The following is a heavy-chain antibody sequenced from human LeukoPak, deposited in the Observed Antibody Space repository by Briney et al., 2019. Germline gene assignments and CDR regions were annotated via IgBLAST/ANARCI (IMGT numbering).Heavy chain of an antibody. CDR1: GFTFSSYW. J-gene: IGHJ6*03. Sequence: GGSLRLSCAASGFTFSSYWMSWVRQAPGKGLEWVSNIKQDGSEKYYVDSVKGRFTISRDNSKNSLYLQMNSLRAEDTAAYYCARGTHYYDYYMDVWGKGTTVTISS. V-gene: IGHV3-7*01. CDR2: IKQDGSEK. CDR3: ARGTHYYDYYMDV.